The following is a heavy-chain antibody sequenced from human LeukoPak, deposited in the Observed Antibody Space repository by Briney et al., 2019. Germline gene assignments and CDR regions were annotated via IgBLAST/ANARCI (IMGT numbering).Heavy chain of an antibody. J-gene: IGHJ6*02. D-gene: IGHD3-10*01. Sequence: APVKVSCKASGGTFSSYAISWVRQAPGQGLEWMGRIIPILGIANYAQKFQGRVTITADKSTSTAYMELSSLRSEDTAVYYCATNPYGSGSYYYYYGMDVWGQGTTVTVSS. CDR3: ATNPYGSGSYYYYYGMDV. CDR2: IIPILGIA. V-gene: IGHV1-69*04. CDR1: GGTFSSYA.